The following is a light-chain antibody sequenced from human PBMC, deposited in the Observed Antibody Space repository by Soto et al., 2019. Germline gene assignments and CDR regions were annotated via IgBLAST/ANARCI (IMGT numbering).Light chain of an antibody. J-gene: IGKJ5*01. CDR2: AAS. V-gene: IGKV1-8*01. CDR1: QGISHY. Sequence: AIRMTQSPSSFSASTGDRVTITCRASQGISHYLAWYQQRPGKAPKLLIYAASTLQSGVPSRFSGSGSGTDFNLTISCLQSEDFATYYCQQYYSYPITFGQGTRLEIK. CDR3: QQYYSYPIT.